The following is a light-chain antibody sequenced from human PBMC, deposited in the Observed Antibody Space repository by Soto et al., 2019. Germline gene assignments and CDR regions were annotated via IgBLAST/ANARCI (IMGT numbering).Light chain of an antibody. CDR3: CFFTGTASQDV. V-gene: IGLV2-14*01. J-gene: IGLJ1*01. CDR1: SSDVGAYNY. Sequence: QSALTQPASVSGSPGQSITISCTGTSSDVGAYNYVSWYQQHPGKAPKLMIYEVSYRPSGVSDRFSGSRSGNTASLTISGLQSEDESDYSCCFFTGTASQDVFGPGTKLTVL. CDR2: EVS.